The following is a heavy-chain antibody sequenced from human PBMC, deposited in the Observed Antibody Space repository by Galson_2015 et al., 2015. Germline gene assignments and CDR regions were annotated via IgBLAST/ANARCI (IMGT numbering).Heavy chain of an antibody. Sequence: SVKVSCKASGGTFSSYAISWVRQAPGQGLEWIGGIIPIFGTANYAQKFQGRVTITADESTSTAYMELSSLRSEDTAVYYCARMNLVLRFLEWSLGSKFDPWGQGTLVTVSS. CDR2: IIPIFGTA. J-gene: IGHJ5*02. V-gene: IGHV1-69*13. D-gene: IGHD3-3*01. CDR3: ARMNLVLRFLEWSLGSKFDP. CDR1: GGTFSSYA.